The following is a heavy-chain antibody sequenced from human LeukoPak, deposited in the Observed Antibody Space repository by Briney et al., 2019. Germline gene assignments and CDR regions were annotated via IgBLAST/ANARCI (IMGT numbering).Heavy chain of an antibody. Sequence: AGGSLTLSCAASGFSFSNYGMHWVRQTPGKGLESVAFTRYDGTIKDYADSVKGRFTISRDNSQNVLYLQMKSLRTEDTAVYYCAKELLLGYFYMDVWGKGTTVIVSS. J-gene: IGHJ6*03. CDR1: GFSFSNYG. V-gene: IGHV3-30*02. CDR2: TRYDGTIK. D-gene: IGHD1-26*01. CDR3: AKELLLGYFYMDV.